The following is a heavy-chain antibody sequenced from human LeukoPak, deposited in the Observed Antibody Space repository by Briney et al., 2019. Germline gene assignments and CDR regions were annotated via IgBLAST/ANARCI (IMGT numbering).Heavy chain of an antibody. CDR2: IIPIFGTA. V-gene: IGHV1-69*13. D-gene: IGHD6-6*01. J-gene: IGHJ4*02. CDR1: GYTFTDYY. CDR3: ARGPPSLYFDY. Sequence: ASVKVSCKASGYTFTDYYLHWVRQAPGQGLEWMGGIIPIFGTANYAQKFQGRVTITADESTSTAYMELSSLRSEDTAVYYCARGPPSLYFDYWGQGTLVTVSS.